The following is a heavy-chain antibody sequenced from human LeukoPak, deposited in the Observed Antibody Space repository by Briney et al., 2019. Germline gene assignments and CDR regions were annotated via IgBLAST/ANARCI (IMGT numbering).Heavy chain of an antibody. CDR3: ARHPRIYCSGGSCYQYYFDY. CDR1: GYSFTSYW. D-gene: IGHD2-15*01. CDR2: IYPGDSDT. J-gene: IGHJ4*02. V-gene: IGHV5-51*01. Sequence: GESLKISCKGSGYSFTSYWIGWVRQMPGKGLEWMGIIYPGDSDTRYSPSFQGQFTISADKSISTAYLQWSSLKASDTAMYYCARHPRIYCSGGSCYQYYFDYWGQGTLVTVSS.